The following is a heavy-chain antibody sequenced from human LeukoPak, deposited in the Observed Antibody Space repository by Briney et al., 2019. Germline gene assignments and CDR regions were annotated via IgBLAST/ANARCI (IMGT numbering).Heavy chain of an antibody. V-gene: IGHV3-74*01. J-gene: IGHJ4*02. CDR3: ARTSPTSHFDF. CDR1: GFTFSSYS. D-gene: IGHD3-16*01. CDR2: INGDGSNS. Sequence: PGGSLRLSCAASGFTFSSYSMNWVRQAPGKGLVWVSRINGDGSNSNYADSVKGRFTISRDNARNTLYLQMNGLRAEDTALYYCARTSPTSHFDFWGQGTLVTVSS.